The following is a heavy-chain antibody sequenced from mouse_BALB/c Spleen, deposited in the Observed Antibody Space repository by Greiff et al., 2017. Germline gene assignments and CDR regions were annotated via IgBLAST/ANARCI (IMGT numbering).Heavy chain of an antibody. CDR2: IDPSDSYT. J-gene: IGHJ3*01. V-gene: IGHV1-69*02. CDR1: GYTFTSYG. CDR3: SAMITGFAY. D-gene: IGHD2-4*01. Sequence: QVQLQQPGAELVKPGASVKLSCKASGYTFTSYGMHWVKQTPGQGLEWIGEIDPSDSYTNYNQKFTGKATLTVDKSSSTAYMQLSSLTSEDSAVYYCSAMITGFAYWGQGTLVTVSA.